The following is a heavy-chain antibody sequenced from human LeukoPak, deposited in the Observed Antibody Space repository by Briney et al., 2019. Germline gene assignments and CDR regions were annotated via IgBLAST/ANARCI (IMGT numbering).Heavy chain of an antibody. V-gene: IGHV1-46*01. Sequence: ASVKVSCKTSGYNFIDHYLHWFRQAPGQGFEWMGIVNPAGGNISYAQKFQGRVIMTRDTSTASVSMELQSLTSDDTAVYYCARGRYSNGWHDMWGQGTQVTVSS. CDR2: VNPAGGNI. D-gene: IGHD6-19*01. CDR1: GYNFIDHY. CDR3: ARGRYSNGWHDM. J-gene: IGHJ4*02.